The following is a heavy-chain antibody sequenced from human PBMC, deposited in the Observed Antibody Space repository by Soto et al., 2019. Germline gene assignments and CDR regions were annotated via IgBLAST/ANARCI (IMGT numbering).Heavy chain of an antibody. D-gene: IGHD2-15*01. V-gene: IGHV3-53*04. CDR1: GFSVSSNY. CDR3: TRGRGGQYYYSYYDMDV. Sequence: PGGSLRLSCAASGFSVSSNYMSCVRQAPGKGLEWVSVIYSGGSTYYADSVKGRFTISRHNSKNTLYLQMNRLRAEDTAVYYCTRGRGGQYYYSYYDMDVWGKVSAFTVS. J-gene: IGHJ6*03. CDR2: IYSGGST.